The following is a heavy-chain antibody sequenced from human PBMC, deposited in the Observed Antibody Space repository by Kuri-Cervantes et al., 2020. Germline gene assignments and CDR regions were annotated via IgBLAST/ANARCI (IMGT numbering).Heavy chain of an antibody. D-gene: IGHD6-19*01. V-gene: IGHV4-4*07. Sequence: SETLSLTCTVPGGSISSYYWSWIRQPAGKGLEWIGRIYTSGSTNYNPSLKSRVTMSVDTSKNQFSLKLSSVTAADTAVYYCAREYGLGGSSGWYEVPLPSGAFDIWGQGTMVTDSS. J-gene: IGHJ3*02. CDR2: IYTSGST. CDR1: GGSISSYY. CDR3: AREYGLGGSSGWYEVPLPSGAFDI.